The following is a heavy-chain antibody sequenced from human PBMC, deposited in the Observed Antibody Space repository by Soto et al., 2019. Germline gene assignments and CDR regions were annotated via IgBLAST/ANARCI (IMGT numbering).Heavy chain of an antibody. CDR3: ARDGRITIFGVVIGPERPYGMDV. CDR2: IIPIFGTA. Sequence: SVKVSCKASGGTFSSYAISWVRQAPGQGLEWMGGIIPIFGTANYAQKFQGRVTITADESTSTAYMELSSLRSEDTAVYYCARDGRITIFGVVIGPERPYGMDVWGQGTTVTVSS. J-gene: IGHJ6*02. D-gene: IGHD3-3*01. V-gene: IGHV1-69*13. CDR1: GGTFSSYA.